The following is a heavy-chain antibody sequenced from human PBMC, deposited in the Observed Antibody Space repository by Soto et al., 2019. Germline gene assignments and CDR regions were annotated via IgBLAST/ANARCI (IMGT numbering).Heavy chain of an antibody. Sequence: ASVKFSCKASGYTFTGYYMHWVRQAPGQGLEWMGWINPNSGGTNYAQKFQGWVTMTRDTCISTAYMELLRLRSADAAVYYCAAGTAVNTYLFESWGQGTLVTVSS. CDR2: INPNSGGT. CDR1: GYTFTGYY. D-gene: IGHD6-25*01. V-gene: IGHV1-2*04. CDR3: AAGTAVNTYLFES. J-gene: IGHJ4*02.